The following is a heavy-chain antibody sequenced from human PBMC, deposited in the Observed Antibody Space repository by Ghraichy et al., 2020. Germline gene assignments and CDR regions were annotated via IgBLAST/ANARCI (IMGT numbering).Heavy chain of an antibody. V-gene: IGHV4-61*02. CDR2: IYTSGST. D-gene: IGHD6-13*01. CDR1: GGSISSGSYY. CDR3: ASEIAAAGREGNAFDI. Sequence: SETLSLTCTVSGGSISSGSYYWSWIRQPAGKGLEWIGRIYTSGSTNYNPSLKSRVTISVDTSKNQFSLKLSSVTAADTAVYYCASEIAAAGREGNAFDIWGQGTMVTVSS. J-gene: IGHJ3*02.